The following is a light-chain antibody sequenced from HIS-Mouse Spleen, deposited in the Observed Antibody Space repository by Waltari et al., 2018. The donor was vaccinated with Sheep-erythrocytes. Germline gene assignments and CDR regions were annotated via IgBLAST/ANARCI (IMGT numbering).Light chain of an antibody. J-gene: IGLJ2*01. CDR3: QAWDSSTAV. CDR2: QDS. V-gene: IGLV3-1*01. Sequence: SYELTQPPSVSVSPGQTASITCSGDKLGDKYACWYQQKPGQSPVLVIYQDSKRPLGIPARFCGANSGNTATLTISGTQAMDEADYYCQAWDSSTAVFGGGTKLTVL. CDR1: KLGDKY.